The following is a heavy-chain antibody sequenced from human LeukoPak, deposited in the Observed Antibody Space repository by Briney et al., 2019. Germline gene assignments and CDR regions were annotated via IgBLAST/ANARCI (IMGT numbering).Heavy chain of an antibody. J-gene: IGHJ4*02. CDR3: ARRGTVTTERFDY. D-gene: IGHD4-11*01. CDR1: GGSFSGYY. V-gene: IGHV4-34*01. CDR2: INHSGST. Sequence: RPSETLSLTCAVYGGSFSGYYWSWIRQPPGKGLEWIGEINHSGSTNYNPSLKSRVTISVDTSKNQFSLKPSSVTAADTAVYYCARRGTVTTERFDYWGQGTLVTVSS.